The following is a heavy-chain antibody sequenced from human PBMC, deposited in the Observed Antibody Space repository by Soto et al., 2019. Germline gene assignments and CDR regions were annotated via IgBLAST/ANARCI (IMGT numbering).Heavy chain of an antibody. CDR1: GFTFSSYD. J-gene: IGHJ5*02. D-gene: IGHD6-6*01. Sequence: GGSLRLSCAASGFTFSSYDMHWVRQATGKGLEWVSAIGTAGDTYYPGSVKGRFTISRENAKNSLYLQMNSLRAGDTAVYYCARGSSSSSVRDDNWFDPWGQGTLVTVSS. V-gene: IGHV3-13*01. CDR2: IGTAGDT. CDR3: ARGSSSSSVRDDNWFDP.